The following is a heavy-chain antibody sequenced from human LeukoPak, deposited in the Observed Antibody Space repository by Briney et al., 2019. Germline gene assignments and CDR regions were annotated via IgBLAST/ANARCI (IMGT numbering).Heavy chain of an antibody. Sequence: GGSLRLSCSASGFTFSTYAMHWVRQAPGKGLEYVSAISSDGGSTYYADSVKGTFTISRDNSKNTLYFQMSSLRPDDTAVYYCVKWRAAMAPRDYYYGMDVWGQGTTVTVSS. CDR1: GFTFSTYA. D-gene: IGHD6-6*01. CDR3: VKWRAAMAPRDYYYGMDV. J-gene: IGHJ6*02. CDR2: ISSDGGST. V-gene: IGHV3-64*05.